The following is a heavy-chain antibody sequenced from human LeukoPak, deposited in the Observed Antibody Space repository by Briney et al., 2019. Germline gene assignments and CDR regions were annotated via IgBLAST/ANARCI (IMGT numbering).Heavy chain of an antibody. CDR3: ARTRARGYSYGFFDY. CDR1: GGSFSGYY. D-gene: IGHD5-18*01. Sequence: KTSETLSLTCAVYGGSFSGYYWSWIRQPPGKGLEWIGEINHSGSNNYNPSLKSRVTISVDTSKNQFSLKLSSVTAADTAVYYCARTRARGYSYGFFDYWGQGTLVTVSS. J-gene: IGHJ4*02. V-gene: IGHV4-34*01. CDR2: INHSGSN.